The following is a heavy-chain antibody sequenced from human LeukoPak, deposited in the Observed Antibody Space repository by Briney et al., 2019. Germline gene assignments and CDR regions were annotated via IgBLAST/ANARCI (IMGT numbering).Heavy chain of an antibody. D-gene: IGHD1-26*01. J-gene: IGHJ5*02. CDR1: GYTFTGCG. CDR3: ARDIVGATKGWFDP. V-gene: IGHV1-18*01. CDR2: ISAYNGNT. Sequence: ASVKVSCKASGYTFTGCGISWVRQAPGQGLEWMGWISAYNGNTNYAQKLQGRVTMTTDTSTSTAYMELRSLRSDDTAVYYCARDIVGATKGWFDPWGQGTLVTVSS.